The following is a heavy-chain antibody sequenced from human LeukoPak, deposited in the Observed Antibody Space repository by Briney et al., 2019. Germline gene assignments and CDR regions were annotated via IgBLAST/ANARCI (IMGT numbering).Heavy chain of an antibody. J-gene: IGHJ4*02. D-gene: IGHD3-10*01. V-gene: IGHV3-23*01. CDR1: GFPFCSHA. CDR3: AKDQRGYYQPIDY. CDR2: ISGSGSTS. Sequence: QPGGSLRLSCAASGFPFCSHAMRWVRQAPGRGLECVSAISGSGSTSYYADSVKGRFTISRDNSKNTLYLQMTSLRAEDTAVYYCAKDQRGYYQPIDYWGQGILVTVSS.